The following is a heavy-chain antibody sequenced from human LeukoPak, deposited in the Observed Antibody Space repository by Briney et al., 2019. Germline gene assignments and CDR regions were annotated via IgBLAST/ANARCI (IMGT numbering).Heavy chain of an antibody. V-gene: IGHV3-30*03. CDR2: ISNDGSNK. CDR1: GFTFSSYG. D-gene: IGHD1-26*01. CDR3: ARGVVGTTGMGYYFDY. J-gene: IGHJ4*02. Sequence: WGSLRLSCAASGFTFSSYGMHWVRQAPGKGLEWVTVISNDGSNKYYADSVKGRFTISRDNSKNTLYPQMSSLRAEDTAIYYCARGVVGTTGMGYYFDYWGQGTLVTVSS.